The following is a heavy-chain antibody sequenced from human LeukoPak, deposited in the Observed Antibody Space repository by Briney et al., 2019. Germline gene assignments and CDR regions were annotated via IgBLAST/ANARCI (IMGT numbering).Heavy chain of an antibody. Sequence: PSETLSLTCTVSGGSISSYYWSWTRQSPGKGLEWIGYIYYSGTKYNPSLKSRVTISKDTSKNQLSLKVTSVTAADTAVYYCARDLDGYDLTFDYWGQGILVTVSS. CDR2: IYYSGT. J-gene: IGHJ4*02. CDR1: GGSISSYY. CDR3: ARDLDGYDLTFDY. V-gene: IGHV4-59*01. D-gene: IGHD5-12*01.